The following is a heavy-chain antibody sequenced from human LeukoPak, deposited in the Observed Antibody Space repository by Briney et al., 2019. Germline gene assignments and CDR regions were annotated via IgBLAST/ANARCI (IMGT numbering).Heavy chain of an antibody. CDR2: IYYSGST. J-gene: IGHJ5*02. CDR3: ARGGVLSFGESYWFDP. Sequence: SETLSLTCTVSGGSISSYYGSWIRQPPGKGLEWIGYIYYSGSTNYNPSLKSRATISVDTSKNQFSLRLSSVTAADTAVYYCARGGVLSFGESYWFDPWGQGTLVTVSS. D-gene: IGHD3-10*01. V-gene: IGHV4-59*01. CDR1: GGSISSYY.